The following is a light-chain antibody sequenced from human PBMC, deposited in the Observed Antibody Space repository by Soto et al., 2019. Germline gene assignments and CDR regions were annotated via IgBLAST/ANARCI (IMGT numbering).Light chain of an antibody. CDR2: GAS. Sequence: EIVLTQSPGTLSLSPGERATLSCRASQVVTSNYLAWYQQKPGQAPRLPIYGASTRATGIPDRLSGSGSGTDFTLTISRLEPEDFAVYYCQQYGSSPRVTFGGGTKVEIK. V-gene: IGKV3-20*01. CDR3: QQYGSSPRVT. J-gene: IGKJ4*01. CDR1: QVVTSNY.